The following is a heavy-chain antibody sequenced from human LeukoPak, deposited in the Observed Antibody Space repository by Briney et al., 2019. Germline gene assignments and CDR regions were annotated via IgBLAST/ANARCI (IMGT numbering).Heavy chain of an antibody. J-gene: IGHJ5*02. CDR2: TYYRSKWYN. V-gene: IGHV6-1*01. Sequence: SQTLSLTCAISGDSVSSDSAAWIWIRQSPSRGLEWLARTYYRSKWYNDYAVSVKSRITINPDTSKNQFSLQLNSVTPEDTAVYYCAREGEVGTTWSWFDPWGQGTLVTVSS. CDR3: AREGEVGTTWSWFDP. D-gene: IGHD1-26*01. CDR1: GDSVSSDSAA.